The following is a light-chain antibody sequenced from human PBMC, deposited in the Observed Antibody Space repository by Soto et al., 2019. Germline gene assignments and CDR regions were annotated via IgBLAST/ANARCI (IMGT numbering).Light chain of an antibody. CDR1: QSISNY. CDR2: GAS. J-gene: IGKJ2*01. Sequence: DIQMTQSPSSLSASVGDRVTITCRASQSISNYLNWYQQKPGKAPRLLIYGASSLLSGVPSRFSGSGSGTEFTLTITSLQPEDFSIYYCQQSDSTPYTFGQGTKVELK. CDR3: QQSDSTPYT. V-gene: IGKV1-39*01.